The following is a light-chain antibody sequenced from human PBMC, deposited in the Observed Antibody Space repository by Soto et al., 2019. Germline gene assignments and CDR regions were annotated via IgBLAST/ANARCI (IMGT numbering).Light chain of an antibody. J-gene: IGKJ1*01. CDR2: DAS. Sequence: DSLMTSVPSIPFVSIGDRVTITCRASQSIGRWLAWYQQKPGKAPKFLIYDASTLESGVPSRFSGSGSGTEFTLSISSLQPDDFATYYCQQYNSYSTFGQGTKVDIK. V-gene: IGKV1-5*01. CDR3: QQYNSYST. CDR1: QSIGRW.